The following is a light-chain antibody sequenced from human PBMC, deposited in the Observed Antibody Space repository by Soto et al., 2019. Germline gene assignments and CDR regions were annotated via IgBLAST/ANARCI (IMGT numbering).Light chain of an antibody. CDR2: EVT. Sequence: QSALTPPASVSGSPGQSITISCTGTRSDVGRYNYVSWYQQQPGKAPKLLIYEVTYRPSGVSTRFSASTSGSTASLTISGIQAEDEADYYCSSYSTTSSPHVLFGGGTKLTVL. V-gene: IGLV2-14*01. J-gene: IGLJ2*01. CDR3: SSYSTTSSPHVL. CDR1: RSDVGRYNY.